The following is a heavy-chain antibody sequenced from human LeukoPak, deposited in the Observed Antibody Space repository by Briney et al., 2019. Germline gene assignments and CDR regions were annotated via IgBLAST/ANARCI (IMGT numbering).Heavy chain of an antibody. V-gene: IGHV1-69*06. D-gene: IGHD2-2*01. CDR2: IIPIFGTA. Sequence: SVKVSCKASGGTFSSYAISWVRQAPGQGLEWMGRIIPIFGTANYAQKFQGRVTITADKSTSTAYMELSSLRSEDTAVYYCARDRYCSSTSCADGAFDIWGQGTMVTVSS. CDR3: ARDRYCSSTSCADGAFDI. CDR1: GGTFSSYA. J-gene: IGHJ3*02.